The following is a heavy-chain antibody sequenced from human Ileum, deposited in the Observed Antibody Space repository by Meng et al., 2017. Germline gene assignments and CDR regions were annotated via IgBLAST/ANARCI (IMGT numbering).Heavy chain of an antibody. CDR3: ARAPKYCTNAVCSRPLDS. D-gene: IGHD2-8*01. V-gene: IGHV4-30-4*01. J-gene: IGHJ4*02. CDR2: IYSNGNT. Sequence: QVQLQESGPRLVKPSHTLSLTCTVSGCSISSGDYYWSWVRQSPGKGPEWIGYIYSNGNTYSNPSLRGRLMISIDTSKNQFSLKLSSVTAADTAVYYCARAPKYCTNAVCSRPLDSWGQGTLVTVSS. CDR1: GCSISSGDYY.